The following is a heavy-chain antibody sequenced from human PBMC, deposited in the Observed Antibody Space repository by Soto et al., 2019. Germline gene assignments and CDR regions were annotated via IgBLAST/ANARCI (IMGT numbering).Heavy chain of an antibody. D-gene: IGHD1-1*01. J-gene: IGHJ4*02. CDR3: AREVQPVVRREYDY. V-gene: IGHV3-21*01. Sequence: EVQLVESGGGLVKPGGSLRLSCAVSGFTFSSCTMNWVRQAPGKGLEWVSSISSSGSMYYADSVKGRFTISRDNAKNSLHLQMNSLRAEDTAVYYCAREVQPVVRREYDYWGQGTLVTVSS. CDR1: GFTFSSCT. CDR2: ISSSGSM.